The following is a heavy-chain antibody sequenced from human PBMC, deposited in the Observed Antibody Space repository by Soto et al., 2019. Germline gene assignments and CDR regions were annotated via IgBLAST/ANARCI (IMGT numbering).Heavy chain of an antibody. CDR1: GGSISSYY. CDR2: IYYSGST. J-gene: IGHJ4*02. V-gene: IGHV4-59*08. D-gene: IGHD3-10*01. Sequence: QVQLQESGPGLVKPSETLSLTCTVSGGSISSYYWSWIRQPPGKGLEWIGYIYYSGSTNYNPSLKRRVTISVDTSKIQFSLKLSSVTAADTAVYYCARRYGLGSFDYWGQGTLVTVSS. CDR3: ARRYGLGSFDY.